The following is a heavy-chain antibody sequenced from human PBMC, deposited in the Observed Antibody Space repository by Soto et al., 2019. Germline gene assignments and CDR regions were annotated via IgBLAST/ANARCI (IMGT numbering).Heavy chain of an antibody. D-gene: IGHD2-2*01. V-gene: IGHV3-9*01. CDR3: AKEVVVPAARKYYYYYMDV. J-gene: IGHJ6*03. CDR2: ISWSSGSI. Sequence: GGSLRLSCAASGFTFDDYAMHWVRQAPGKGLEWVSGISWSSGSIGYADSVKGRFTISRDNAKNSLYLQMNSLRAEDTALYYCAKEVVVPAARKYYYYYMDVWGKGTTVTVSS. CDR1: GFTFDDYA.